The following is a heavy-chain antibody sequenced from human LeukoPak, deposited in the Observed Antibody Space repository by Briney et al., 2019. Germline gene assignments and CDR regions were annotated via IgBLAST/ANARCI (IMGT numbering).Heavy chain of an antibody. Sequence: TLSLTCTVSGDSISSGNYYWTWIRQPPGKALEWLARIDWDDDKYYSTSLKTRLTISKDTSKNQVVLTMTNMDPVDTTTYYCARAVLELHAFDIWGQGTMVTVSS. V-gene: IGHV2-70*11. J-gene: IGHJ3*02. D-gene: IGHD3-3*01. CDR1: GDSISSGNYY. CDR2: IDWDDDK. CDR3: ARAVLELHAFDI.